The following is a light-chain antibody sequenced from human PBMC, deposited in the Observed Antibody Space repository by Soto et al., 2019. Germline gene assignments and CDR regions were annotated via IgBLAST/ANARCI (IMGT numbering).Light chain of an antibody. J-gene: IGLJ1*01. CDR3: SSYTTSITHV. V-gene: IGLV2-14*01. CDR2: EVT. CDR1: SSDIGAYNY. Sequence: QSVLTQPASVSGSPGQSITISCTGTSSDIGAYNYVSWYQQHPGKAPKLIIYEVTERPSGVSNRFSGSKSGTTASLTISGLQAEDDADYYCSSYTTSITHVFGTGTKVTVL.